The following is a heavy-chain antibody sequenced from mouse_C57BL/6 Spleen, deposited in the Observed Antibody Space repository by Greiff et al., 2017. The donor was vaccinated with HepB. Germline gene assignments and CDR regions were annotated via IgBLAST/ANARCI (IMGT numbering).Heavy chain of an antibody. V-gene: IGHV5-17*01. Sequence: EVQRVESGGGLVKPGGSLKLSCAASGFTFSDYGMHWVRQAPEKGLEWVAYISSGSSTIYYADTVKGRFTISRDNAKNTLFLQMTSLRSEDTAMYYCATLDLAGFDYWGQGTTLTVSS. CDR3: ATLDLAGFDY. CDR1: GFTFSDYG. D-gene: IGHD1-1*01. CDR2: ISSGSSTI. J-gene: IGHJ2*01.